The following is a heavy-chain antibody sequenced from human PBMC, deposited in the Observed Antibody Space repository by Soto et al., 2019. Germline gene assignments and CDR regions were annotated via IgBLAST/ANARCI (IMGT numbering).Heavy chain of an antibody. D-gene: IGHD6-13*01. CDR1: GYTFTSYG. Sequence: QVQLVQSGAEVKKPGASVKVSCKASGYTFTSYGISWVRQAPGQGLEWMGWISAYNGNTNYAQKLQGRGTMTTDTSTSTAYMELRSLRSDDTAVYYCARDGGFDLVQLGRAFDIWGQGTMVTVSS. CDR2: ISAYNGNT. J-gene: IGHJ3*02. V-gene: IGHV1-18*01. CDR3: ARDGGFDLVQLGRAFDI.